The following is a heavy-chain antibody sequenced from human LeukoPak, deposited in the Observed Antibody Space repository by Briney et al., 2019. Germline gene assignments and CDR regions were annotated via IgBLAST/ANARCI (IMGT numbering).Heavy chain of an antibody. CDR2: ISYDGSNK. J-gene: IGHJ6*03. D-gene: IGHD2-2*01. Sequence: GGSLRLSCAASGFTFSSYGMHWVRQAPGKGLEWVAVISYDGSNKYYADSVKGRFTISRDNSKNTMYLQMNSLNAEDTAVYYCAKDEVVPGYYYTDVWGRGTTVTISS. V-gene: IGHV3-30*18. CDR3: AKDEVVPGYYYTDV. CDR1: GFTFSSYG.